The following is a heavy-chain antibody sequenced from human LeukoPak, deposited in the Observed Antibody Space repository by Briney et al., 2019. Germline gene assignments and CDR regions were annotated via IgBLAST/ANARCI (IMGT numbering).Heavy chain of an antibody. CDR2: IKQDGSEK. D-gene: IGHD5-18*01. V-gene: IGHV3-7*01. Sequence: GGSLRLSCAASGFTFSSYWMSWVRQAPGKGLEWVANIKQDGSEKYYVDSVKGRFTISRDNAENSLYLQMNSLRAEDTAVYYCARVGGYSYGHYFDYWGQGTLVTVSS. J-gene: IGHJ4*02. CDR1: GFTFSSYW. CDR3: ARVGGYSYGHYFDY.